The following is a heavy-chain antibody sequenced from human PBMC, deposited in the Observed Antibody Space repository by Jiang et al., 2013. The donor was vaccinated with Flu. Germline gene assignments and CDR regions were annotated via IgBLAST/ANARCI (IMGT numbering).Heavy chain of an antibody. J-gene: IGHJ4*02. CDR1: GYSFSSYW. D-gene: IGHD6-6*01. CDR2: INPIDGYS. V-gene: IGHV5-10-1*01. CDR3: ARHRGIYSSSSGSDQ. Sequence: GAEVKKPGESLSISCKGSGYSFSSYWISWVRQMPGKGLEWMGRINPIDGYSNFGPSFEGHVTISVDKSISTAYLHWSSLKASDTAMYYCARHRGIYSSSSGSDQWGQGTLVTVSS.